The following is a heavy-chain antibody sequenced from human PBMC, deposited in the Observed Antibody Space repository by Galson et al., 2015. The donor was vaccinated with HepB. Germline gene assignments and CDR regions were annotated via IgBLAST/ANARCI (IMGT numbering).Heavy chain of an antibody. Sequence: SLRLSCAASGFTLSNYAMSWVRQAPGKGLEWVSGISNSGGSTYYADSVKGRFTISRDNSKNTLYLQMNRLRAEDTAVYYCANLDTSYYDRNHDYWGQGTLVTVSS. CDR3: ANLDTSYYDRNHDY. CDR2: ISNSGGST. V-gene: IGHV3-23*01. D-gene: IGHD3-22*01. J-gene: IGHJ4*02. CDR1: GFTLSNYA.